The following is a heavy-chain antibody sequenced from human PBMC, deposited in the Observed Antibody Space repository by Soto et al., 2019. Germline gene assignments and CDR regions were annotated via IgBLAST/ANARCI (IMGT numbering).Heavy chain of an antibody. CDR1: GYTFTNYA. D-gene: IGHD2-15*01. CDR2: INAGNGNT. Sequence: QVQLVQSGAEVKKPGASVKVSCKASGYTFTNYAVHWVRQAPGQRLEWMGRINAGNGNTKYSQKFQDRVTVTRDTSASTAYMELSSLRSEDTAVYFCARGGIASEYWGPGTLLTVSS. V-gene: IGHV1-3*01. CDR3: ARGGIASEY. J-gene: IGHJ4*02.